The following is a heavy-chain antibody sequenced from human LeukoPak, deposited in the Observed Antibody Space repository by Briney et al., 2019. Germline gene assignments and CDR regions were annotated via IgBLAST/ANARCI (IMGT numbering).Heavy chain of an antibody. CDR2: INTNTGNP. V-gene: IGHV7-4-1*02. D-gene: IGHD3-22*01. Sequence: ASVKVSCKASGYTFTSCGMNWVRQAPGQGLEWMGWINTNTGNPTYAQGFTGRFVFSLDTSVSTAYLQINSLKAEDTAVYYCAREYYYDSSGYEGDYYYYIDVWGKGTTVTVSS. CDR3: AREYYYDSSGYEGDYYYYIDV. J-gene: IGHJ6*03. CDR1: GYTFTSCG.